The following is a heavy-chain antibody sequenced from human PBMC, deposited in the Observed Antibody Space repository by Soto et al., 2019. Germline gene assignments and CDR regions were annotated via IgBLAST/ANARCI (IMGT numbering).Heavy chain of an antibody. Sequence: GGSLRLSCAASGFTFSSYAMHWVRQAPGKGLEWVAVISYDGSNKYYADSVKGRFTISRDNSKNTLYLQMNSLRAEDTAVYYCARDYYYYDSSGYYPYYYYYGMDVWGQGTTVTVS. CDR1: GFTFSSYA. D-gene: IGHD3-22*01. CDR2: ISYDGSNK. CDR3: ARDYYYYDSSGYYPYYYYYGMDV. V-gene: IGHV3-30-3*01. J-gene: IGHJ6*02.